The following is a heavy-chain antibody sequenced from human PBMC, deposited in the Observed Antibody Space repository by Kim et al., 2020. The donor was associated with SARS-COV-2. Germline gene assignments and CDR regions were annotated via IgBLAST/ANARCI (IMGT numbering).Heavy chain of an antibody. CDR1: VGSINGYF. D-gene: IGHD5-18*01. CDR3: ARVGYSYGWCHFDY. J-gene: IGHJ4*02. Sequence: SETLSLTCSVSVGSINGYFWTWIRQPPGKGLEYIGYIYFDGTTNYSPSLKSRVTMSVDTSKNQFYLKISSVTAADTAVYYCARVGYSYGWCHFDYWGQG. V-gene: IGHV4-59*13. CDR2: IYFDGTT.